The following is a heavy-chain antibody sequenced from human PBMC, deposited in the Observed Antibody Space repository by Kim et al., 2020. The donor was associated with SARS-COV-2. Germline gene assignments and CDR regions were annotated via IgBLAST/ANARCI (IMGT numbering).Heavy chain of an antibody. CDR1: AFTTGTDW. CDR3: AIEPSPDST. Sequence: GGSLRLSCAASAFTTGTDWMSWVRQAPGKGPEWVANINKDGSERNYVDSVKGRFSISRDNAKKSLYLQMNSLRAEDTAVYYCAIEPSPDSTWGQGTLVTVSS. V-gene: IGHV3-7*01. J-gene: IGHJ5*02. CDR2: INKDGSER. D-gene: IGHD2-21*01.